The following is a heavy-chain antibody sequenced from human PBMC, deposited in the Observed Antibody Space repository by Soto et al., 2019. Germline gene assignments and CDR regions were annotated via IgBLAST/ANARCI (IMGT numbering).Heavy chain of an antibody. CDR3: AKDNHNGPYSSSWTKQDY. J-gene: IGHJ4*02. Sequence: GGSLRLSCAVSGFTFSSYAMSWVRQAPGKGLEWVSAISGSGGSTYYADSVKGRFTISRDNSKNTLYLQMNSLRAEDTAVYYCAKDNHNGPYSSSWTKQDYWGQGTLVTVSS. V-gene: IGHV3-23*01. CDR2: ISGSGGST. CDR1: GFTFSSYA. D-gene: IGHD6-13*01.